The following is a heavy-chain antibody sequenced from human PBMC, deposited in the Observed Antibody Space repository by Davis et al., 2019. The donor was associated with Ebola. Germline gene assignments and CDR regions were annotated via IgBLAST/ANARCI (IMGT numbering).Heavy chain of an antibody. CDR3: ARWSGYGFGLDV. CDR1: GGSLSGFY. V-gene: IGHV4-34*01. Sequence: PSETLSLTCAFYGGSLSGFYWSWIRQSPGKGLEWIGEINHGGNTRSNPSLKSRVIISLDTSKNQFSLRLSSVTAADTAVYFCARWSGYGFGLDVWGQGTTVTVSS. J-gene: IGHJ6*02. CDR2: INHGGNT. D-gene: IGHD5-12*01.